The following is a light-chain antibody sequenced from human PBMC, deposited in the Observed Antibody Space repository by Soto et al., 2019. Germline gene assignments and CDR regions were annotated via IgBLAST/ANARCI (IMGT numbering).Light chain of an antibody. V-gene: IGLV2-14*01. Sequence: QSALTQPASVSGSPEQSITISCTGTSSDVGGYDFVSWYQLHPGKAPKLMIYDVNNRPSGVSNRFSGSKSGNTASLTISGLQDEDEAEYYCSSYTSSNTLLFGGGTKLTVL. CDR2: DVN. CDR3: SSYTSSNTLL. CDR1: SSDVGGYDF. J-gene: IGLJ2*01.